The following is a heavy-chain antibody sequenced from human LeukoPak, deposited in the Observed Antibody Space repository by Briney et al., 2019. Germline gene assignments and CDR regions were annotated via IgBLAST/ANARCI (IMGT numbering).Heavy chain of an antibody. CDR1: GYTFTTYW. CDR2: IYPGDYDT. D-gene: IGHD3-10*01. V-gene: IGHV5-51*01. CDR3: ARNYGSGNYYTPSDY. J-gene: IGHJ4*02. Sequence: GESLQISCQGSGYTFTTYWIAWVRQMPGKGLEWMGIIYPGDYDTRYSPSFQGQVTISADKSISTAYLQWSKLKASDTAMYYCARNYGSGNYYTPSDYWGQGTLVTVSS.